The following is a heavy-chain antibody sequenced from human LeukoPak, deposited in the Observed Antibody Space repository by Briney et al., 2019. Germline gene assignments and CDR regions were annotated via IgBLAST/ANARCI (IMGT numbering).Heavy chain of an antibody. D-gene: IGHD3-22*01. J-gene: IGHJ5*02. CDR1: GGSFSGYY. V-gene: IGHV4-34*01. CDR2: MYSSSGNT. Sequence: SETLSLTCAVHGGSFSGYYWSWSRQPAGKGLEGIGSMYSSSGNTYYNPSLKSRVTISVDTSKNQLSLNLNSVTAADTAVYYCARLRYDSSGYYWFAPWGQGTLVTVSS. CDR3: ARLRYDSSGYYWFAP.